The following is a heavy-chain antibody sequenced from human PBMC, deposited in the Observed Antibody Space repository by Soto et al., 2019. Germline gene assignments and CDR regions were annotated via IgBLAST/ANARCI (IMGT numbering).Heavy chain of an antibody. Sequence: QVQLLQSGAEVKKPGASVKVFCKASGYTFTNYGITWVRQAPGQGLEWLAWISAYNGDTHYTHRLHGSASRITDTSASTANTEQRRLRSDDTAVYHGASGRQLVGYSYCYLDGWGKRNTATVSS. CDR1: GYTFTNYG. V-gene: IGHV1-18*01. CDR2: ISAYNGDT. CDR3: ASGRQLVGYSYCYLDG. D-gene: IGHD2-21*01. J-gene: IGHJ6*03.